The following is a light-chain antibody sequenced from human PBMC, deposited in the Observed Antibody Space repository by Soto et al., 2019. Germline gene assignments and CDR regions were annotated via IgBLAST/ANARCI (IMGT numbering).Light chain of an antibody. CDR3: SSYTSTNTIV. J-gene: IGLJ2*01. CDR2: EVS. CDR1: SSDVGGSNS. Sequence: QSALTHPASVSGSPGQSITISCTGTSSDVGGSNSVSWYQQHPGKAPKLIIYEVSNRPSGVSNRFSGSKSGNTASLTISGLQAEDETDYYCSSYTSTNTIVFGGGTKLTVL. V-gene: IGLV2-14*01.